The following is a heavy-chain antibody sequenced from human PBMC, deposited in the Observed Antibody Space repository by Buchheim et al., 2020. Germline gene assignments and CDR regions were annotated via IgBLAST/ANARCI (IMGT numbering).Heavy chain of an antibody. Sequence: QVQVVESGGGVVQPGRSLRLSCAASRFTFSDYGMHWVRQAPGKGLEWVAVIWYDGGNKYYADSVKGRFTISRDNSKNTLYLQMNSLRVEDTSVYFCARYLSSRGWFDPWGQGTL. CDR1: RFTFSDYG. J-gene: IGHJ5*02. CDR3: ARYLSSRGWFDP. CDR2: IWYDGGNK. V-gene: IGHV3-33*01.